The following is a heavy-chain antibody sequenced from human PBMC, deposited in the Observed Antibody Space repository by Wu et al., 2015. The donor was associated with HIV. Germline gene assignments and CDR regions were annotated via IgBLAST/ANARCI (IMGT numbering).Heavy chain of an antibody. CDR1: GYTFTGYY. J-gene: IGHJ3*02. D-gene: IGHD3-10*01. CDR3: VRGARGMPKGAFEI. Sequence: QAHLVQSGAEVKKPGASVKVSCEASGYTFTGYYIHWVRQAPGQGLEWMAWINFNSGGANSAQMFQGRVTMTRDTSITTAYLELSSLTSDDTAVYYCVRGARGMPKGAFEIWGQGTLVIVSS. V-gene: IGHV1-2*02. CDR2: INFNSGGA.